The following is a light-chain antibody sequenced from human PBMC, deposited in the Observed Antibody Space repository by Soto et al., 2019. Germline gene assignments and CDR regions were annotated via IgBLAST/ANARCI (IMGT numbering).Light chain of an antibody. J-gene: IGLJ3*02. CDR2: EVN. Sequence: QSALTQPASVSGSPGQSITISCTGTSSDVGGYNYVSWYQQHPGKAPRLMIYEVNNRPSGVSNRFSGSKSGNTASLTISGLQAEDEADYYCSSYTPSSTWVFGGGTGLTVL. CDR3: SSYTPSSTWV. CDR1: SSDVGGYNY. V-gene: IGLV2-14*01.